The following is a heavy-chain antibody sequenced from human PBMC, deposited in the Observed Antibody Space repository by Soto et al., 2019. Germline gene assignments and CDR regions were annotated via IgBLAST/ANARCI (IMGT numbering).Heavy chain of an antibody. CDR2: INQDGSEK. CDR1: GFSFSNHW. J-gene: IGHJ4*02. CDR3: ARRPWKYCYSYCDN. Sequence: EVQLVDSGGGLVQPGGSLTLSCAASGFSFSNHWMSWVRQAPGKGLEWVANINQDGSEKYYVDSVMGRFTISRDNAKNSLYLQLNSLSAEDTAMYYCARRPWKYCYSYCDNWGQGTLVTVSS. V-gene: IGHV3-7*04. D-gene: IGHD5-18*01.